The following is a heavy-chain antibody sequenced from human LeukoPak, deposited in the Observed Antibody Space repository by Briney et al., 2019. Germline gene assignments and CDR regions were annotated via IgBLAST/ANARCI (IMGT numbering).Heavy chain of an antibody. V-gene: IGHV3-23*01. CDR2: ISVGGSGT. J-gene: IGHJ4*02. D-gene: IGHD2-8*01. CDR3: ARDPNGNPDFDY. CDR1: GFTFSTYA. Sequence: PGGSLRLSCAASGFTFSTYAMSWVRQAPGKGLEWVSTISVGGSGTYYADSVKGRFTISRDNADNSLYLQMSSLTAEDTAVYYCARDPNGNPDFDYWGQGTLVTVSS.